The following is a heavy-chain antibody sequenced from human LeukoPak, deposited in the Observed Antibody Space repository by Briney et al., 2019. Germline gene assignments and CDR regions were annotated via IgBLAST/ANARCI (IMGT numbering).Heavy chain of an antibody. V-gene: IGHV3-15*01. CDR3: TTHVLRFLEWLSGPPDY. CDR1: GFTFSNAW. J-gene: IGHJ4*02. Sequence: GGSLRLSCAASGFTFSNAWMSWVRQAPGKGLEWVGRIKSKTDGGTTDYAAPVKGRFTISRDDSKNTLYLQMNSLKTEDTAVYYCTTHVLRFLEWLSGPPDYWGQGTLVTVPS. CDR2: IKSKTDGGTT. D-gene: IGHD3-3*01.